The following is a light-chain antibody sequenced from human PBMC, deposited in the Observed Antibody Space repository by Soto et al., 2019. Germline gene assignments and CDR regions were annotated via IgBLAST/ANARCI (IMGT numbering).Light chain of an antibody. J-gene: IGKJ2*01. Sequence: DIVMTQSPYSLAVSLGERATINCKSSQNILYSPNNKNYLAWYQQKPGQPPKLLTYWASTRQSGVPDRFSGSGSETDFTLTISSVQSEDVAVYYCLQYYNSYTFGQGTKLEI. CDR3: LQYYNSYT. CDR1: QNILYSPNNKNY. CDR2: WAS. V-gene: IGKV4-1*01.